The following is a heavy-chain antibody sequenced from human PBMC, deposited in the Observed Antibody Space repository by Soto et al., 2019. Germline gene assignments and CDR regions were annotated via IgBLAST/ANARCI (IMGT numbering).Heavy chain of an antibody. CDR2: ISSSRSYT. J-gene: IGHJ4*02. D-gene: IGHD3-22*01. CDR1: GFTFSDYY. V-gene: IGHV3-11*06. CDR3: ARDRRGDDVDYYDSSGYTPPDD. Sequence: QVQLVESGGGLVKPGGSLRLSCAASGFTFSDYYMSWIRQAPGKGLEWVSYISSSRSYTHYADSVKGRFTISRDNAKNSLCLQMNSQRAEDTAVYYGARDRRGDDVDYYDSSGYTPPDDWGQGTLVTVSS.